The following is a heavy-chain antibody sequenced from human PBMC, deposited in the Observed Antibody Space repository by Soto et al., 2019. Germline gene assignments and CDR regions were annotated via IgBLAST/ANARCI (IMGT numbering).Heavy chain of an antibody. J-gene: IGHJ4*02. CDR2: IIPILGIT. Sequence: QVQLVQSGAEVKKPGSSVKVSCKASGGDFSSYTITWVRQAPGQGLEWMGRIIPILGITFYAQKFQGRVTITAHRSTSTAYMELNNLRSEDTSVYYCARAPGVGAAEWGQGTLVTVSS. V-gene: IGHV1-69*02. CDR1: GGDFSSYT. CDR3: ARAPGVGAAE. D-gene: IGHD1-26*01.